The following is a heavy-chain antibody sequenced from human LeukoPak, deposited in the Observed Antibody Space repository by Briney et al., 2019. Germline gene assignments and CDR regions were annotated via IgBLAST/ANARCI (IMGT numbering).Heavy chain of an antibody. J-gene: IGHJ6*03. CDR1: GYTFTSYY. V-gene: IGHV1-46*01. Sequence: ASVKVSCKASGYTFTSYYMHWVRQAPGQGLEWMGIINPSGGSTSYAQKFQGRVTMTRDMSTSTVYMELSSLRSDDTAVYYCARESVVVTGHYYYYYMDVWGKGTTVTVSS. D-gene: IGHD2-21*02. CDR3: ARESVVVTGHYYYYYMDV. CDR2: INPSGGST.